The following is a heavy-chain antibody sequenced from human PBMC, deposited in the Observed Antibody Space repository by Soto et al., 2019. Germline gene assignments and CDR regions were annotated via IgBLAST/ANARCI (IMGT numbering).Heavy chain of an antibody. CDR1: GFTVSSNY. V-gene: IGHV3-53*01. Sequence: EVQLVESGGGLMQSGGSLRLSCAVSGFTVSSNYMSWVRQAPGKGPEWVSSIYSGGSTYYADSVKGRFTISRDNSKNTLYLQMSSLRVEDTAVYYCASDVPSSGYYSFDDWGQGTLVTVSS. D-gene: IGHD3-22*01. J-gene: IGHJ4*02. CDR3: ASDVPSSGYYSFDD. CDR2: IYSGGST.